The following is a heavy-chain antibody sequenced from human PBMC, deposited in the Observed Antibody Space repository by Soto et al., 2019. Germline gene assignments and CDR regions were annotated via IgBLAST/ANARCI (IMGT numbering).Heavy chain of an antibody. CDR2: IIPFSGTA. CDR3: ARESINVIFGVVLSYGMDV. D-gene: IGHD3-3*01. J-gene: IGHJ6*02. V-gene: IGHV1-69*01. CDR1: GGSLSSYG. Sequence: QVQLVQSGAEVRKPGSSVKVSCKASGGSLSSYGISWVRQAPGQGLEWVGGIIPFSGTANYAQTLQDRVTIIADESTSTAYMELSGLRSEDTALYFCARESINVIFGVVLSYGMDVWGQGTTVTVSS.